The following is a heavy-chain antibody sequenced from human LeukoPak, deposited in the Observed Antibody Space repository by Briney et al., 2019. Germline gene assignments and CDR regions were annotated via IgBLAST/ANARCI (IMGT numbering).Heavy chain of an antibody. CDR2: IYPSDSDT. J-gene: IGHJ4*02. Sequence: HGESLQISCKSSGYEYSRYWIAWVRQMPGKGLEWMGIIYPSDSDTRYSPSFQGQVTISVDKSLSTAYLQWSSLTASDTAMYFCARRIPDGHYVGFDYWGQGTLVTVSS. V-gene: IGHV5-51*01. CDR3: ARRIPDGHYVGFDY. CDR1: GYEYSRYW. D-gene: IGHD3-3*01.